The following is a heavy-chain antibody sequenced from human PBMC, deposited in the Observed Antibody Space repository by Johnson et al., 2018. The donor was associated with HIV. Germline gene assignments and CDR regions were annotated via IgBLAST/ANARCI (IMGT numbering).Heavy chain of an antibody. Sequence: VQLVESGGGLVQPGRSLRLSCAASGFTFDDYAMHWVRQAPGKGLEWVSGISWNSGSIGYADSVKGRFTIPGDNAKNSLYLQMNSLRAEDTALYYCAKGRSTAQFITYDAFEIWGQGTMVTVSS. V-gene: IGHV3-9*01. CDR1: GFTFDDYA. D-gene: IGHD3-10*01. CDR2: ISWNSGSI. J-gene: IGHJ3*02. CDR3: AKGRSTAQFITYDAFEI.